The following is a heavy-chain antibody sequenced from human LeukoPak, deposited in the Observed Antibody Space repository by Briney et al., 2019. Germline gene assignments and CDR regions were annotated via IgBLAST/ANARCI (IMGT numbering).Heavy chain of an antibody. D-gene: IGHD5-18*01. CDR2: IIPIFGPA. V-gene: IGHV1-69*05. CDR1: GGTFSSYA. Sequence: VASVKVSCKASGGTFSSYAISWLRPPPAQGLEWMGGIIPIFGPANYAQKFQGRVTITTDQSTSTAYEELILQGADDEAGCYCGSALVDTARVEYWFHPWGQGTLVTVSS. J-gene: IGHJ5*02. CDR3: GSALVDTARVEYWFHP.